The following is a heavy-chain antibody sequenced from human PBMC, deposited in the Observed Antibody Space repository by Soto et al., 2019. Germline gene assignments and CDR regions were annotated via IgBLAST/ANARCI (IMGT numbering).Heavy chain of an antibody. Sequence: GGSLRLSCAASGFTFSSYGMHWVRQAPGKGLEWVAVISYDGSNKKYADAVKGRFTISRDNSKNTLYLQMNSLRAEDTAVYYCAKVHNGELDDWGQGTLVIVSS. CDR3: AKVHNGELDD. V-gene: IGHV3-30*18. CDR2: ISYDGSNK. J-gene: IGHJ4*02. CDR1: GFTFSSYG. D-gene: IGHD4-17*01.